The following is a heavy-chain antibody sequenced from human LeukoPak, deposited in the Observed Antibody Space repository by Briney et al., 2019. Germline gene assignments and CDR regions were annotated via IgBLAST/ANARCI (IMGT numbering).Heavy chain of an antibody. CDR1: GFTFSDYY. Sequence: GGSLRLSCTASGFTFSDYYMSWIRQAPGRGLEWVSYISSSGSTIDYADSVKGRFTISRDNTKNSLYLEMNSLRAEDTAVYYCARVPRYCSGGSCYHNDYWGQGTLVTASS. J-gene: IGHJ4*02. V-gene: IGHV3-11*01. CDR3: ARVPRYCSGGSCYHNDY. D-gene: IGHD2-15*01. CDR2: ISSSGSTI.